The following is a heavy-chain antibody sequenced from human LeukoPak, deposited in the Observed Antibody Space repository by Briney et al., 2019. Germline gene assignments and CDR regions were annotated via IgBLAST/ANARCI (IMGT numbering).Heavy chain of an antibody. CDR1: GGSISSSSSY. D-gene: IGHD1-26*01. CDR3: ARQTSGMAFDI. CDR2: IYYSGKT. J-gene: IGHJ3*02. V-gene: IGHV4-39*01. Sequence: SQTLSLTCTVSGGSISSSSSYWGWIRQPPGKGLEWIETIYYSGKTNYSPSLESLATVSVDTSTNQFSLKLSSVTAADTAVYHCARQTSGMAFDIWGQGIMVTVSS.